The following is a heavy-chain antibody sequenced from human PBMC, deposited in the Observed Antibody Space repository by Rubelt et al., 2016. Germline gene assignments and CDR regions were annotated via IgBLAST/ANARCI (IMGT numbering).Heavy chain of an antibody. V-gene: IGHV1-18*01. CDR2: ISAYNGNT. Sequence: QVQLVQSGAEVKKPGASVKVSCKASGYTFTSYGISWVRQAPGQGLEWMGWISAYNGNTNYAQKLQGGVTMNTETATSTAYMELRSLRSDDTAVYYCARALTRTLTTDPYHFDYWGQGTLVTVSS. CDR3: ARALTRTLTTDPYHFDY. J-gene: IGHJ4*02. D-gene: IGHD1-1*01. CDR1: GYTFTSYG.